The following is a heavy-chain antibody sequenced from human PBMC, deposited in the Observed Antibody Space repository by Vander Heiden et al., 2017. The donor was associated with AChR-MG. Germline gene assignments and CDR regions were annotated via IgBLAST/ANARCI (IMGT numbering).Heavy chain of an antibody. D-gene: IGHD6-6*01. V-gene: IGHV5-51*01. CDR1: GYTVSDFW. CDR2: IYPDDSDA. Sequence: DVKLEQSGAEGTRPGEALKTSCKASGYTVSDFWIPWVRQTPGKGLEWLGAIYPDDSDARYSPSFEGHVTLSVDKSFSTAFLQWTSLKSSDTGIYFCARQSRAARRPNDALDFWGQGTVVTVSP. CDR3: ARQSRAARRPNDALDF. J-gene: IGHJ3*01.